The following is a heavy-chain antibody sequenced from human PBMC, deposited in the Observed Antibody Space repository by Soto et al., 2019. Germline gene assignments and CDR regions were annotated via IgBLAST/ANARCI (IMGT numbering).Heavy chain of an antibody. Sequence: SETLSLTCGVYGGSFTGYSWTWIRQSPRKGLEWIGQINHSGSAIYNPSLKSRVTISVDRSKNQFSLKLSSVTAADTAVYYCARVYCISTSCPNWFDPWGQGTLVTVSS. CDR3: ARVYCISTSCPNWFDP. D-gene: IGHD2-2*01. J-gene: IGHJ5*02. V-gene: IGHV4-34*01. CDR2: INHSGSA. CDR1: GGSFTGYS.